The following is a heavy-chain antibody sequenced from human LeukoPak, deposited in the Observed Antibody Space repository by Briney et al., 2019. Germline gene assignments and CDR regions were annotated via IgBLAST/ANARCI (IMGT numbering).Heavy chain of an antibody. V-gene: IGHV3-23*01. D-gene: IGHD3-22*01. Sequence: PGRSLRLSCAASGFTFSSYAMSWVRQAPVKGLEWVSAISGSGGSTYYADSVKGRFTISRDNSKNTLYLQMNSLRAEDTAVYYCAKDRYYDSSGYYYFAYWGQGTLVTVSS. CDR2: ISGSGGST. CDR1: GFTFSSYA. J-gene: IGHJ4*02. CDR3: AKDRYYDSSGYYYFAY.